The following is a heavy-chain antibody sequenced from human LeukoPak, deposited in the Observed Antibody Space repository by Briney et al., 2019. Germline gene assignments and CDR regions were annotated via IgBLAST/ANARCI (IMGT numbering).Heavy chain of an antibody. D-gene: IGHD1-7*01. Sequence: SETLSLTCTVSGGSISSYYWSWIRQPPGKGLEWIGYFYYSGSTNYNPSLKSRVTISVDTSKNQFSLKLSSVTAADTAVYYCARITGTLNWFDPWGQGTLVTVSS. V-gene: IGHV4-59*08. J-gene: IGHJ5*02. CDR2: FYYSGST. CDR3: ARITGTLNWFDP. CDR1: GGSISSYY.